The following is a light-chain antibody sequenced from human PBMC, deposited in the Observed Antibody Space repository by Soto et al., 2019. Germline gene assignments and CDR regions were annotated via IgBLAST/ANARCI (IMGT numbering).Light chain of an antibody. CDR2: GAS. CDR1: QSVSSNY. J-gene: IGKJ2*01. Sequence: EIVLTQSPGTLSLSSGERATLSCRASQSVSSNYLAWYQQKPGQAPRLLIYGASSRATGIPDRFSGSGSGTDFTLTISRLEPEDFAGYYCQQYGSSPYTFGQGTKLEIK. V-gene: IGKV3-20*01. CDR3: QQYGSSPYT.